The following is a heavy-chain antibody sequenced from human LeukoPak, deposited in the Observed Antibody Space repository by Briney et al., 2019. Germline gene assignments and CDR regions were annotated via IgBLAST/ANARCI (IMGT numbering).Heavy chain of an antibody. J-gene: IGHJ4*02. CDR1: GFTFDDYA. V-gene: IGHV3-9*01. CDR3: ARGIVGAAIEGFGDY. D-gene: IGHD1-26*01. CDR2: ISWNSGSI. Sequence: GGSLRLSCAASGFTFDDYAMRWVRQAPGKGLEWVSGISWNSGSIGYADSVKGRFTISRDNAKNSLYLQMNSLRDEDTAFYYCARGIVGAAIEGFGDYWGQGTLVTVSS.